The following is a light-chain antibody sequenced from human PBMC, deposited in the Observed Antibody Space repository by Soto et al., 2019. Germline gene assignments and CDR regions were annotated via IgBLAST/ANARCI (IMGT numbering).Light chain of an antibody. CDR3: QQRSNWPLLT. CDR1: QSVSTY. V-gene: IGKV3-11*01. CDR2: DAS. Sequence: EILLTQSPATLSLSPGEPATLSCRASQSVSTYLAWYQQKPGQPPRLLLYDASNRATGVPARFSGSGSGTDFTLTISSLEPEDFAVYYCQQRSNWPLLTFGGGTKVEIK. J-gene: IGKJ4*02.